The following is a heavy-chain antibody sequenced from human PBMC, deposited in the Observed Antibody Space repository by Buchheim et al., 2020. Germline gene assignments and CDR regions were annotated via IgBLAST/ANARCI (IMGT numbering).Heavy chain of an antibody. CDR3: ARAGIGSSGYDYYYYYGMDV. J-gene: IGHJ6*02. Sequence: QVQLQQWGAGLLKPSETLSLTCAVYGGSFSGYYWSWIRQPPGKGLEWIGEINHSGSTNYNPSLKSRVTISVDQSKNKFSLKLSSVTAADTAVYYCARAGIGSSGYDYYYYYGMDVWGQGTT. D-gene: IGHD3-22*01. CDR1: GGSFSGYY. V-gene: IGHV4-34*01. CDR2: INHSGST.